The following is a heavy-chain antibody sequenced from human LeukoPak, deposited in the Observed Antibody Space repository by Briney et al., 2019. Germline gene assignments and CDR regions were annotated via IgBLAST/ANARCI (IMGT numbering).Heavy chain of an antibody. D-gene: IGHD3-10*01. V-gene: IGHV3-23*01. CDR2: INDSGGST. Sequence: SGGSLRLSCAASGFTFSSYAMSWVRQAPGKGLEWVSTINDSGGSTYYADSVKGRFTISRDNSKNTLYLQMSSLRADDTAVYYCAKSTSYYFGSGSYSYGFDYWGQGTLVTDSS. CDR1: GFTFSSYA. J-gene: IGHJ4*02. CDR3: AKSTSYYFGSGSYSYGFDY.